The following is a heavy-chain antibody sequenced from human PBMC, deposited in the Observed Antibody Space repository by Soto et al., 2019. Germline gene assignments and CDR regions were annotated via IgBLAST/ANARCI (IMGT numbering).Heavy chain of an antibody. CDR3: ATEGGYSGSNFYGAY. J-gene: IGHJ4*02. CDR1: GFTLSDAW. D-gene: IGHD1-26*01. V-gene: IGHV3-15*01. CDR2: IKAKNAGATT. Sequence: EVQLVESGGGLAEPGGSLRLSCAGSGFTLSDAWMAWVRQAPGKGLEWVGRIKAKNAGATTDYATSGRGRFTISTDDSENTLYLKMKSLKTEDTSVYYCATEGGYSGSNFYGAYWGQGILVTVSS.